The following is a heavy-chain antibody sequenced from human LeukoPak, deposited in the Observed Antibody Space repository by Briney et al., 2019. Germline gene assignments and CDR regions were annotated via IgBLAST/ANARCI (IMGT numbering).Heavy chain of an antibody. J-gene: IGHJ3*02. Sequence: SGGSLRLSCAASGFTFSGYWMSWVRQAPGKGLEWVAHIKSDGSEKYYVDSVKGRFTIPRDNAKNSLYLPMNSLRAEDTAVYYCARNSRYSFGIWGQGTMVTVSS. CDR1: GFTFSGYW. V-gene: IGHV3-7*04. CDR3: ARNSRYSFGI. CDR2: IKSDGSEK. D-gene: IGHD4-11*01.